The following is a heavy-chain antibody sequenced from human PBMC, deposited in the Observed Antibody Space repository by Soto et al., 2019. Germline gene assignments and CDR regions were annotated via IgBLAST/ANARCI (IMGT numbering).Heavy chain of an antibody. CDR1: GYNFTSYG. CDR3: ARDLYYSSGRYFDHDAFDI. D-gene: IGHD6-19*01. Sequence: QVQLVQSGADVKKPGASVQVSCKASGYNFTSYGISWVRQAPGQGLEWMGWISPHNDRTKYARRFQDRVTRTTETPTSTVYMELGSLRSDDTAVYYCARDLYYSSGRYFDHDAFDIWGQGTVVTVSS. V-gene: IGHV1-18*01. CDR2: ISPHNDRT. J-gene: IGHJ3*02.